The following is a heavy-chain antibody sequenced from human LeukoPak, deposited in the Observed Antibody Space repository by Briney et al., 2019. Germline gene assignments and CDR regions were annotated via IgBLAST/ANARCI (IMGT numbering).Heavy chain of an antibody. CDR1: GYTFTSYY. CDR2: INPSGGST. V-gene: IGHV1-46*01. J-gene: IGHJ4*02. D-gene: IGHD2-15*01. Sequence: ASVKVSCEASGYTFTSYYMHWVRQAPGQGLEWMGIINPSGGSTSYAQKFQGRVTMTRDTSTSTVYMELSSLRSEDTAVYYCARETIVVVVAATLKFFDYWGQGTLVTVSS. CDR3: ARETIVVVVAATLKFFDY.